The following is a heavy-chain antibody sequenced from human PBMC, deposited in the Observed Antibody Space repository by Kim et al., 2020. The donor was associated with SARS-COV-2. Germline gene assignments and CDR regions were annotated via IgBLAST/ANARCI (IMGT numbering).Heavy chain of an antibody. D-gene: IGHD3-3*01. CDR1: GYTFTGYY. CDR2: INPNSGGT. Sequence: ASVKVSCKASGYTFTGYYMHWVRQAPGQGLEWMGWINPNSGGTNYAQKFQGRVTMTRDTSISTAYMELSRLRSDDTAVYYCARAINFWSGYYSYWGQGTLVTVSS. J-gene: IGHJ4*02. CDR3: ARAINFWSGYYSY. V-gene: IGHV1-2*02.